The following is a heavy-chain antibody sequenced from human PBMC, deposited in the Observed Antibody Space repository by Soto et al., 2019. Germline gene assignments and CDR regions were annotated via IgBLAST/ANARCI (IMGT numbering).Heavy chain of an antibody. D-gene: IGHD3-22*01. J-gene: IGHJ4*02. CDR2: INAGNGHT. Sequence: QVQLVQSGAEVKKPGASVKVSCKASGYTFTSYAMHWVRQAPGQRLEWMGWINAGNGHTKYSQKFQGRVTITRDTSASTAXXXXXXXXXXXXXXXXXXXXSGXYYVDYWGQGTLVTV. CDR1: GYTFTSYA. CDR3: XXXSGXYYVDY. V-gene: IGHV1-3*01.